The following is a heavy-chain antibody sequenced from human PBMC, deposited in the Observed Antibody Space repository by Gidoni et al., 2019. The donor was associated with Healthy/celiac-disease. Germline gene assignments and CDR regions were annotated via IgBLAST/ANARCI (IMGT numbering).Heavy chain of an antibody. V-gene: IGHV3-9*01. CDR3: AKAIFGVVTTSVGGMDV. D-gene: IGHD3-3*01. J-gene: IGHJ6*02. Sequence: EVQLVESGGGLVQPGRSLGLSCAASGFTFDDYALHWVRQAPGKGLEWVSGISWNSGSIGYADSVKGRFTISRDNAKNSLYLQMNSLRAEDTAVYYCAKAIFGVVTTSVGGMDVWGQGTTVTVSS. CDR1: GFTFDDYA. CDR2: ISWNSGSI.